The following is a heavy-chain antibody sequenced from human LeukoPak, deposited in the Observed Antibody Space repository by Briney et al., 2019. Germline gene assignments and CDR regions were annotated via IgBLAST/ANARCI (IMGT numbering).Heavy chain of an antibody. CDR2: IYPDDSDT. V-gene: IGHV5-51*01. D-gene: IGHD4-17*01. CDR3: ARLGDYGHYFDY. CDR1: GYRFNAYW. Sequence: GESLKISCKGSGYRFNAYWIAWVRQMPGKGLEWMGIIYPDDSDTRYSPSFQGQVTISADKSVRTAYLQWSSLKASDTAMYYCARLGDYGHYFDYWGQGTLVTVST. J-gene: IGHJ4*02.